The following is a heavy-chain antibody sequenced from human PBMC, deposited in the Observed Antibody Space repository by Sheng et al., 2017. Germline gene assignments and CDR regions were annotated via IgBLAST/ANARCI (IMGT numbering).Heavy chain of an antibody. V-gene: IGHV3-33*01. J-gene: IGHJ6*03. Sequence: QVQLVESGGGVVQPGRSLRLSCAASGFTFSSYGMHWVRQAPGKGLEWVAVIWYDGSNKYYADSVKGRFTISRDNSKNTLYLQMNSLRAEDTAVYYCARDGGYCSSTSCSTGYYYYMDVWGQGTTGHRLL. CDR2: IWYDGSNK. CDR1: GFTFSSYG. D-gene: IGHD2-2*01. CDR3: ARDGGYCSSTSCSTGYYYYMDV.